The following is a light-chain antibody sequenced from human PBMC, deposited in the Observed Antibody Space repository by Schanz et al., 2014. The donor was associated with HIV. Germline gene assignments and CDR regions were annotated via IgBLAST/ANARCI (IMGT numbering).Light chain of an antibody. Sequence: DIQMTQSPSTLSASVGDRVTITCRASQSISSWLAWYQQKPGKAPKLLIYKASSLESGVPSRFSGSRSGAEFSLTITSLQPEDSATYFCLQDYNYPQTFGQGTKVEVK. CDR2: KAS. CDR3: LQDYNYPQT. V-gene: IGKV1-5*03. CDR1: QSISSW. J-gene: IGKJ1*01.